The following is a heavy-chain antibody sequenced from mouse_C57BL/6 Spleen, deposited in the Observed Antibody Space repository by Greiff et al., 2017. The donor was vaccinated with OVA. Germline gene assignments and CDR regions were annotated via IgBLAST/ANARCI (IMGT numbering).Heavy chain of an antibody. V-gene: IGHV1-81*01. CDR2: IYPRSGNT. Sequence: QVQLQQSGAELARPGASVKLSCQASGYTFTSYGISWVKQRTGQGLEWIGEIYPRSGNTYYNEKFKGKATLTADKSSSTAYMELRSLPSEDSAVYFCARDYYGSSYRFAYWGQGTLVTVSA. D-gene: IGHD1-1*01. CDR1: GYTFTSYG. CDR3: ARDYYGSSYRFAY. J-gene: IGHJ3*01.